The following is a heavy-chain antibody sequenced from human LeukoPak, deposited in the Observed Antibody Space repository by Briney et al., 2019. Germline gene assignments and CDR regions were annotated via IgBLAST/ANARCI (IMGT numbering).Heavy chain of an antibody. V-gene: IGHV3-74*01. CDR2: INSDGTGT. J-gene: IGHJ4*02. CDR1: GLTLFSYS. D-gene: IGHD6-13*01. Sequence: PGGSLCPSPALSGLTLFSYSIHGVREAPGKGLVWVARINSDGTGTTYADSVKGRFTISRDNAKNTLYLQMNSLRAEDTAVYYCTSNYSSSYWGQGTLVTVSS. CDR3: TSNYSSSY.